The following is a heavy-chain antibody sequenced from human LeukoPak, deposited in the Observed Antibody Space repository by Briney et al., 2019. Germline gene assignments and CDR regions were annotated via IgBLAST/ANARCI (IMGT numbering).Heavy chain of an antibody. D-gene: IGHD3-22*01. Sequence: PSETLSLTCTVSGGSISSSSYYWGWIRQPPGKGLEWIGSIYYSGSTYYNPSLKSRVTISVDTSKNQFSLKLSSVTAADTAVYYCARGPDYDSSGYYVDYWGQGTLVTVSS. J-gene: IGHJ4*02. CDR2: IYYSGST. CDR3: ARGPDYDSSGYYVDY. CDR1: GGSISSSSYY. V-gene: IGHV4-39*07.